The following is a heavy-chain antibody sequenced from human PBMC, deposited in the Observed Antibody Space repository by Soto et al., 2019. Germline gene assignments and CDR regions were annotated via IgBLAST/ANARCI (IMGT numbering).Heavy chain of an antibody. CDR3: AKEGPDQGSDRPPRIAAAGRKNDAFDI. V-gene: IGHV3-23*01. CDR2: ISGSGGST. Sequence: GGSLRLSCAASGFTFSSYAMSWVRQAPGKGLEWVSAISGSGGSTYYADSVKGRFTISRDNSKNTLYRQMNSLRAEDTAVYYCAKEGPDQGSDRPPRIAAAGRKNDAFDIWGQGTMVTVSS. J-gene: IGHJ3*02. D-gene: IGHD6-13*01. CDR1: GFTFSSYA.